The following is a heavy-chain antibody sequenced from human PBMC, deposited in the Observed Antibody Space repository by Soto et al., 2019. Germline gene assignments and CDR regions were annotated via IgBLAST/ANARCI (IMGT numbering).Heavy chain of an antibody. V-gene: IGHV4-30-4*01. CDR1: GGSISSGDYY. J-gene: IGHJ5*02. D-gene: IGHD3-10*01. CDR3: ARDYYGSGSYWSWFDP. CDR2: IYYSGST. Sequence: SETLSLTCTVSGGSISSGDYYWSWIRQSPGKGLEWIGYIYYSGSTYYNPSLKSRVTISVDTSKNQFSLKLSSVTAADTAVYYCARDYYGSGSYWSWFDPWGQGTLVTVSS.